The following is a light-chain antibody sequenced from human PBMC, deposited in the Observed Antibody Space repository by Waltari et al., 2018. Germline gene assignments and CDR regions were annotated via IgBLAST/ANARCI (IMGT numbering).Light chain of an antibody. CDR3: CSRDSSAFQLV. CDR2: GKN. V-gene: IGLV3-19*01. CDR1: SLRNSY. J-gene: IGLJ2*01. Sequence: SYELTQYPAVSVALVQTVKLLCQGDSLRNSYATLYHQKPGQAPLPVIYGKNNRPQGIPDRFSGSSAGNTASLTINGAQAEDAADYYCCSRDSSAFQLVFGGGTKLTVL.